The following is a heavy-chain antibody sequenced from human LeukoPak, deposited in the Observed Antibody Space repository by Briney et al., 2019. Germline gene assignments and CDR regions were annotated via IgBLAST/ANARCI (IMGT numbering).Heavy chain of an antibody. Sequence: PSETLSLTCTVSGGSISSYYWSWIRQPPGKGLEWIGYIYYSGSTNYNPSLKSRVTISVDTSKNQFSLKLSSVTAADTAVYYCAIAGMVRGVGYFQHWGQGTLVTVSS. CDR3: AIAGMVRGVGYFQH. V-gene: IGHV4-59*01. D-gene: IGHD3-10*01. CDR2: IYYSGST. CDR1: GGSISSYY. J-gene: IGHJ1*01.